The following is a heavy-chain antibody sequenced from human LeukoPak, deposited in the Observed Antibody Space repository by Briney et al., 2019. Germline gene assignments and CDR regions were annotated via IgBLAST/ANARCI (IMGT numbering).Heavy chain of an antibody. D-gene: IGHD1-14*01. CDR2: IKSKADGGKP. V-gene: IGHV3-15*01. CDR1: GFTFSKAW. J-gene: IGHJ6*03. Sequence: GGSLRLSCAASGFTFSKAWMSWVRQAPGKGLEWVGCIKSKADGGKPEYAAPVKGRFTISRDDSKNTLYLQMNSLRAEDTAVYYCARVGPWVNPDYYYYYMDVWGKGTTVTVSS. CDR3: ARVGPWVNPDYYYYYMDV.